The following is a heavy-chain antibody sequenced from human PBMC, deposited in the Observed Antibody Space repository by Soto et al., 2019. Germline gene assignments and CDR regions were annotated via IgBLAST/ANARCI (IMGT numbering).Heavy chain of an antibody. Sequence: SETLSLTCAVSGGSISSGGYSWSWIRQPPGKGLEWIGYIYHSGSTYYNPSLKSRVTISVDRSKNQFSLKLSSVTAADTAVYYCARKNAVRDYDAFDIWGQGTMVTVSS. D-gene: IGHD2-8*01. V-gene: IGHV4-30-2*02. CDR3: ARKNAVRDYDAFDI. CDR1: GGSISSGGYS. J-gene: IGHJ3*02. CDR2: IYHSGST.